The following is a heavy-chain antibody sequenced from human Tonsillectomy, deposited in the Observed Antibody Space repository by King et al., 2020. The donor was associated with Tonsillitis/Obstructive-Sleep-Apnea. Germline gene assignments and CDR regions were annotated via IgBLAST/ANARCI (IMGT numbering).Heavy chain of an antibody. D-gene: IGHD1-26*01. CDR1: GYTFSAYH. CDR3: AGQPIVTSDYDYHYRDV. J-gene: IGHJ6*03. V-gene: IGHV1-2*06. CDR2: INPNSGAT. Sequence: QLVQSGAEVKKPGASVKVSCKASGYTFSAYHMHWVRQAPGQGLEWMGRINPNSGATNYAQKFQGRVTMTRDTSISTAYMELSRLRSDDTAMYYCAGQPIVTSDYDYHYRDVWGKGTTITVSS.